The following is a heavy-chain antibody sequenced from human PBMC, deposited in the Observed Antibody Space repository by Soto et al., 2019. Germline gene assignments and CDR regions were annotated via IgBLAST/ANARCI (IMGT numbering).Heavy chain of an antibody. CDR2: IIPVFGTA. CDR3: ARVGTVVNWFDP. V-gene: IGHV1-69*06. J-gene: IGHJ5*02. CDR1: GGTFSSYA. D-gene: IGHD2-21*01. Sequence: SVKVSCKASGGTFSSYAISWVRQAPGQGLEWMGGIIPVFGTANYAQKFQGRVTITADKSTSTAYMELSSLRSEDTAVYYCARVGTVVNWFDPWGQGTLVTVSS.